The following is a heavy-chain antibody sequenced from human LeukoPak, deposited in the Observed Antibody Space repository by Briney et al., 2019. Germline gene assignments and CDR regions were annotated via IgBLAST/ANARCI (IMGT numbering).Heavy chain of an antibody. J-gene: IGHJ4*02. CDR1: GFTFSSYA. CDR3: AKGARFGGVIVRLYFDY. Sequence: PGGSLRLSCAASGFTFSSYAMSWVRQAPGKGLEWVSAISGSGGSTYYADSVKGRFTISRDNSKNTLYLQMNSLRAEDTAVYYCAKGARFGGVIVRLYFDYWGQGTLVTVSS. V-gene: IGHV3-23*01. D-gene: IGHD3-16*02. CDR2: ISGSGGST.